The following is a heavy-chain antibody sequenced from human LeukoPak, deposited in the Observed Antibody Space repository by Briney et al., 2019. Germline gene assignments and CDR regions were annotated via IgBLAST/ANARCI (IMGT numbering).Heavy chain of an antibody. CDR1: GGSFSGYY. CDR3: ARGRVAEDYTVWLDP. V-gene: IGHV4-34*01. J-gene: IGHJ5*02. CDR2: INHSGST. Sequence: PSETLSLTCAVYGGSFSGYYWSWIRQPPGKGLEWIGEINHSGSTNYNPSLKSRVTISVDTSKNQFSLKLSSVTAADTAVYYCARGRVAEDYTVWLDPWGQGTLVTVSS. D-gene: IGHD4-11*01.